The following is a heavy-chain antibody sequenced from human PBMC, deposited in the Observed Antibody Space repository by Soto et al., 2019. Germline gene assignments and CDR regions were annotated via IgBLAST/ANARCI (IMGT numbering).Heavy chain of an antibody. Sequence: SETLSLTCTVSTDSSSFTNSYWGWIRQPPGKGLQWIGSSSYNGGTFYNPSLKGRVVISFDTSKKQSSLQVTSVTAADTAVYFCARHRIEVVWRGFDFWGQGSPVTVST. V-gene: IGHV4-39*01. J-gene: IGHJ4*02. CDR2: SSYNGGT. D-gene: IGHD3-10*01. CDR1: TDSSSFTNSY. CDR3: ARHRIEVVWRGFDF.